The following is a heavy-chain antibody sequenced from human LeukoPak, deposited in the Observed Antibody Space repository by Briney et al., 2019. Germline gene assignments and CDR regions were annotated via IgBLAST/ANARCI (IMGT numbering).Heavy chain of an antibody. D-gene: IGHD1-26*01. Sequence: SLRLSCAASGFTFSSYAMHCVRQAPGNGLGWVAFIRYDGSNKYYADSVKGRFTISRDNSKNTLYLQMKSLRAEDTAVYYGAKEDPVGGFDYWGQGTLVTVSS. CDR3: AKEDPVGGFDY. CDR2: IRYDGSNK. J-gene: IGHJ4*02. CDR1: GFTFSSYA. V-gene: IGHV3-30*02.